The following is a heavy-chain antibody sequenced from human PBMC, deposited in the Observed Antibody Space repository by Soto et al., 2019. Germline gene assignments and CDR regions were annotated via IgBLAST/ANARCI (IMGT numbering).Heavy chain of an antibody. Sequence: EEQLLESGGGLVQPGGSLRLSCAASGLTFSRYAMSWVRQAPGKGLEWVSIINPSGDITYYGDSVKGRFTISRDNSKNTLSLQMNSLRAEDKAVYYCAKSLRPAALTTYYCDYRGQGTLVTVSS. D-gene: IGHD4-17*01. CDR3: AKSLRPAALTTYYCDY. CDR2: INPSGDIT. J-gene: IGHJ4*02. CDR1: GLTFSRYA. V-gene: IGHV3-23*01.